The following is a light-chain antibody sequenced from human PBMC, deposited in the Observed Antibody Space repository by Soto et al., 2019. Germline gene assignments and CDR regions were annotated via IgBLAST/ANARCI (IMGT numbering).Light chain of an antibody. Sequence: NFMLTQPHSVSEYPGKTVTISCTRSSGSIASNYVQWYQQLPGSAPTTVIYEDNQRPSGVPDRFSGSIDSSSNSASLTISGLKTEDEADYYCQSYDSSNQVFGGGTKLTVL. CDR2: EDN. CDR1: SGSIASNY. J-gene: IGLJ2*01. CDR3: QSYDSSNQV. V-gene: IGLV6-57*04.